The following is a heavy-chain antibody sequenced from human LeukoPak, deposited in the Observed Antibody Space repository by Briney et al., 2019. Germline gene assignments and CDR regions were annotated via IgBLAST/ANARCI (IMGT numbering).Heavy chain of an antibody. CDR3: ARDRGSSGWYEPGY. CDR1: GFTFSSYS. V-gene: IGHV3-21*01. J-gene: IGHJ4*02. Sequence: GGSLRLSCAASGFTFSSYSMNWVRQAPGKGLEWVSSISSSSSNIYYADSVKGRFTISRDNAKNSLYLQMNSLRAEDTAVYYCARDRGSSGWYEPGYWGQGTLVTVSS. CDR2: ISSSSSNI. D-gene: IGHD6-19*01.